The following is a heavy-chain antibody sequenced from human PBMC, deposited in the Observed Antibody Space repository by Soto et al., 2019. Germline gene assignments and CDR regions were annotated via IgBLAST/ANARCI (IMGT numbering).Heavy chain of an antibody. CDR3: AGSYGSGSRAFDY. V-gene: IGHV1-69*02. D-gene: IGHD3-10*01. J-gene: IGHJ4*01. CDR1: GDTFSSYT. CDR2: VIPMLSRS. Sequence: QVHLVQSGVEVKKPGSSVKVSCKASGDTFSSYTINWVRQAPGLGLEWMGRVIPMLSRSNYAIKFQGRVTMTADRSTNTAYMELGSLRSEDTATYYCAGSYGSGSRAFDYWGHGALVTVSS.